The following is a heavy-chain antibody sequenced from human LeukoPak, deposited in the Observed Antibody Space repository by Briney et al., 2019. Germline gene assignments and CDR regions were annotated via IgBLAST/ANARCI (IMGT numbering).Heavy chain of an antibody. CDR3: AKDHSFDY. CDR1: GFTFSSYV. V-gene: IGHV3-30-3*01. Sequence: GGSLRLSCAASGFTFSSYVMHWVRQAPGKGLEWVAVISYDGSNKYYADSVKGRFTISRDNSKNTLYLQMNSLRAEDTAVYYCAKDHSFDYWGQGTLVTVSS. J-gene: IGHJ4*02. CDR2: ISYDGSNK.